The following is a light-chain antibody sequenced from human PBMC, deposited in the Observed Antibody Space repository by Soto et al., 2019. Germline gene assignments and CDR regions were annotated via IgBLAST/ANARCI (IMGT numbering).Light chain of an antibody. CDR1: QSVSSSH. CDR2: DVS. Sequence: HSPVTRRLSLASRATLSCLASQSVSSSHLAWYQQKPGQAPRLLIYDVSNRATGIPARFSGSGSGTEFTLTISSLQSEDFAVYLCQQYDSSRTFGQGTKVDI. V-gene: IGKV3D-15*01. CDR3: QQYDSSRT. J-gene: IGKJ1*01.